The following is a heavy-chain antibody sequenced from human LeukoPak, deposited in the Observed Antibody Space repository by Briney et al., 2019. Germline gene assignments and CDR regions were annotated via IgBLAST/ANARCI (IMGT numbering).Heavy chain of an antibody. CDR2: IIPIFGTA. J-gene: IGHJ4*02. Sequence: ASVKVSCKASGGTFSSYAISWVRQAPGQGLEWMGGIIPIFGTANYAQKFQGRVTITADESTSTAYMELSSLRSEDTAVCYCARAGGSYSLYDYWGQGTLVTVSS. V-gene: IGHV1-69*01. D-gene: IGHD1-26*01. CDR3: ARAGGSYSLYDY. CDR1: GGTFSSYA.